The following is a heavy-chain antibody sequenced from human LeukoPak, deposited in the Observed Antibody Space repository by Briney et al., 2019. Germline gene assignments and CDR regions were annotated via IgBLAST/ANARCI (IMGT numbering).Heavy chain of an antibody. CDR1: GYTFTGYY. J-gene: IGHJ4*02. CDR3: AREPGITFGGVIANSFDY. Sequence: ASVKVSCKASGYTFTGYYMHWVRQAPGQGLEWMGWINPNSGGTNYAQKFQGRVTMTRDTSISTAYMELSRLRSDDTAVYYCAREPGITFGGVIANSFDYWGQGTLVTVSS. D-gene: IGHD3-16*02. V-gene: IGHV1-2*02. CDR2: INPNSGGT.